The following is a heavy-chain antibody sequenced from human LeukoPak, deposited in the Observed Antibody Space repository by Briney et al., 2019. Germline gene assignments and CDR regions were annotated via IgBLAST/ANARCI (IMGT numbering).Heavy chain of an antibody. CDR2: INSDGSAT. D-gene: IGHD3-16*02. Sequence: GGSLRLSCAASGFTFGSPWMHWVRQAPGKGLVWVSRINSDGSATAYADSVKGRLTISRDNAENTLYLQMNSLRAEDTAVYYCARGTAGYHSSYFDYWGQGTLVTVSS. CDR3: ARGTAGYHSSYFDY. CDR1: GFTFGSPW. J-gene: IGHJ4*02. V-gene: IGHV3-74*01.